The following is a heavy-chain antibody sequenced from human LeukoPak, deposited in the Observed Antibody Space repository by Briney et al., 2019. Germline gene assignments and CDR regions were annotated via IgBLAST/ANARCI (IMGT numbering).Heavy chain of an antibody. V-gene: IGHV3-48*04. J-gene: IGHJ4*02. D-gene: IGHD3-22*01. CDR3: ARDLVVISIH. CDR2: ISSTGGTI. Sequence: GGSLRLSCAASGFTFSSNSMNWVRQAPGKGLEWVSYISSTGGTIYYADSMKGRFTISRDNAKNSLYLQMNSLRAEDTAVYYCARDLVVISIHWGQGTLVTVSS. CDR1: GFTFSSNS.